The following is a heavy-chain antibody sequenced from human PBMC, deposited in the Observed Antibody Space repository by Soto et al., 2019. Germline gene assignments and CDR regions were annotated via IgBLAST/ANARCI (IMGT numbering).Heavy chain of an antibody. Sequence: RGESLKISCKGSGYSFTSYWIGWVRQMPGKGLEWMGIIYPGDSDTRYSPSFQGQVTISADKSISTAYLQWSSLKASDTAMYYCARRVEYSSSWFNWFDPWGQGTLVTVSS. D-gene: IGHD6-13*01. CDR2: IYPGDSDT. V-gene: IGHV5-51*01. J-gene: IGHJ5*02. CDR3: ARRVEYSSSWFNWFDP. CDR1: GYSFTSYW.